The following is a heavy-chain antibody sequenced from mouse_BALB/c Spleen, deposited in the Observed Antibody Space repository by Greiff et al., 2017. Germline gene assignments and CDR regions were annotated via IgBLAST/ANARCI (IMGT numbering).Heavy chain of an antibody. V-gene: IGHV5-9-4*01. CDR1: GFTFSSYA. D-gene: IGHD2-4*01. J-gene: IGHJ2*01. CDR2: ISSGGSYT. Sequence: EVKVEESGGGLVKPGGSLKLSCAASGFTFSSYAMSWVRQSPEKRLEWVAEISSGGSYTYYPDTVTGRFTLSRDNAKNTLYLEMSSLRSEDTAMYYCATQGDYGGFDYWGQGTTLTVSS. CDR3: ATQGDYGGFDY.